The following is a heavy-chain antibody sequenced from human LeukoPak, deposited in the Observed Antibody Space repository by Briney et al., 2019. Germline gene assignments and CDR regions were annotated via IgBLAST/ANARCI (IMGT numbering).Heavy chain of an antibody. D-gene: IGHD6-13*01. CDR1: GGSISSYY. J-gene: IGHJ4*02. Sequence: SETLSLTCTVSGGSISSYYWSWIRQPPGKGLEWIGYICYSGSTNYNPSLKSRVTISVDTSKNQFSLKLSSVTAADTAVYYCARAPIAAGGTENFDYWGQGTLVTVSS. CDR3: ARAPIAAGGTENFDY. CDR2: ICYSGST. V-gene: IGHV4-59*01.